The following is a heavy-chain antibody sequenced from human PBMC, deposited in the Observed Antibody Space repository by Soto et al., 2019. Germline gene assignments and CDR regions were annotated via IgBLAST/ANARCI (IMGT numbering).Heavy chain of an antibody. Sequence: SETLSLTGTVSGYSIRTGSYWGWIRQPAGKGLEWIGRMYFTVSTYYKPSLKSRVTMSVDTSQNQFSLKLTSVTASAAAVYYWARALNYGLYYLDYWGQGTLVTVSS. J-gene: IGHJ4*02. D-gene: IGHD3-10*01. CDR3: ARALNYGLYYLDY. CDR1: GYSIRTGSY. CDR2: MYFTVST. V-gene: IGHV4-38-2*02.